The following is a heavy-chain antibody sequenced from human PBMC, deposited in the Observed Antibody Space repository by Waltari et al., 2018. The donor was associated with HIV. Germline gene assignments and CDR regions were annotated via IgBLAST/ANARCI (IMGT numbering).Heavy chain of an antibody. CDR1: GGPISCGRYY. V-gene: IGHV4-61*02. CDR3: ARVGSYYYGMDV. J-gene: IGHJ6*02. CDR2: IYTSGST. Sequence: VQLQESGPGPVKPAQTLSLTCTVSGGPISCGRYYWRWIRQPAGKGLEWIGRIYTSGSTNYNPSLKSRVTISVDTSKNQFSLKLSSVTAADTAVYYCARVGSYYYGMDVWGQGTTVTVAS.